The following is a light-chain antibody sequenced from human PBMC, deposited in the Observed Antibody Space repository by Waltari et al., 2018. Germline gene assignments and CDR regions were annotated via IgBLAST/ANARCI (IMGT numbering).Light chain of an antibody. J-gene: IGKJ1*01. CDR3: HHYDGYSRT. CDR1: HHISAW. Sequence: DIQLTQSPSTLSASIGDRVTTSCRVSHHISAWLVWYQQKPGKAPQLLIYKSSSSGSGVSSRFTGSGSGTDFTLTISGLQPDDFATYYCHHYDGYSRTFGQGTRVEVK. V-gene: IGKV1-5*03. CDR2: KSS.